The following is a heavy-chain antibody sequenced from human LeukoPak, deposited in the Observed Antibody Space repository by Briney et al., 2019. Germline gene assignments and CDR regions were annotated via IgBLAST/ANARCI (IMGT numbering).Heavy chain of an antibody. CDR2: INPSGGST. CDR3: ARDNSVGDNAWWFDP. V-gene: IGHV1-46*01. Sequence: VSVKVSCKASGYTFTSYYMHWVRQAPGQGLEWMGIINPSGGSTSYAQKFQGRVTMTRDMSTSTVYMELSSLRSEDTAIYYCARDNSVGDNAWWFDPWGQGTLVTVSS. D-gene: IGHD1-26*01. J-gene: IGHJ5*02. CDR1: GYTFTSYY.